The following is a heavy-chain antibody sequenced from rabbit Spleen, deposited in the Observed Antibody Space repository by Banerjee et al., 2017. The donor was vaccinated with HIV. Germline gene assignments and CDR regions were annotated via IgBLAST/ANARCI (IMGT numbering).Heavy chain of an antibody. CDR2: INTATGKP. Sequence: QEQLEESGGGLVKPEGSLTLTCKASGFSFSDRDVMCWVRQAPGKGLEWIACINTATGKPVYASWAKGRFTISRTSSTTVTLQMTSLTAADTATYFCARDPAGREDFNLWGPGTLVTVS. D-gene: IGHD4-2*01. J-gene: IGHJ4*01. CDR3: ARDPAGREDFNL. CDR1: GFSFSDRDV. V-gene: IGHV1S45*01.